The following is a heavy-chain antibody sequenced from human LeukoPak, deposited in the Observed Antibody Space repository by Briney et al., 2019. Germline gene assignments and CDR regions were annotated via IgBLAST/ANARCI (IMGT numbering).Heavy chain of an antibody. D-gene: IGHD6-13*01. CDR2: IYYSGST. CDR1: GGSISSSSYY. V-gene: IGHV4-39*01. CDR3: ARQSPSRPFDY. Sequence: SETLSLTCTVSGGSISSSSYYWGWIRQPPGKGLEWIGSIYYSGSTYYSPSLKSRVTISVDTSKNQFSLKLSSVTAADTAVYYCARQSPSRPFDYWGQGTLVTVSS. J-gene: IGHJ4*02.